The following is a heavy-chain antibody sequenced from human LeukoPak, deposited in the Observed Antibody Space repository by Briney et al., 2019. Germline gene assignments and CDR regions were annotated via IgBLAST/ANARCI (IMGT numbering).Heavy chain of an antibody. Sequence: ASVKVSCKVSGYIFTELSMHWVRQAPGKGLEWMGGFNPEDGESFYAQKFQGRVTLTEDTSADTAYMELSSLTFEDTAVYYCATDGSCDYLNHWGQGTLVTVSS. V-gene: IGHV1-24*01. CDR1: GYIFTELS. CDR3: ATDGSCDYLNH. CDR2: FNPEDGES. J-gene: IGHJ4*02. D-gene: IGHD6-25*01.